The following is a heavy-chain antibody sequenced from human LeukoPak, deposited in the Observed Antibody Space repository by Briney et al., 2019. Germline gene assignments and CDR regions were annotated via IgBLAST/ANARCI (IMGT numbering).Heavy chain of an antibody. CDR3: ARDFQRSEYSSGWYSDY. V-gene: IGHV1-18*01. CDR2: ISAYNGNT. Sequence: ASVTVSCKASGYTLTSYGISWVRQAPGQGLEWMGWISAYNGNTNYAQKLQGRVTMTTDTSTSTAYMELRSLRSDDTAVYYCARDFQRSEYSSGWYSDYWGQGTLVTVSS. D-gene: IGHD6-19*01. J-gene: IGHJ4*02. CDR1: GYTLTSYG.